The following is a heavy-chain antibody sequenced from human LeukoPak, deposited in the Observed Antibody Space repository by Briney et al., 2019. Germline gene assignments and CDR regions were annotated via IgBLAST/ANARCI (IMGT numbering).Heavy chain of an antibody. CDR2: ISYDGSNK. CDR1: GFTLSSYC. J-gene: IGHJ5*02. V-gene: IGHV3-30*18. Sequence: GRSLRLSCAASGFTLSSYCMHWVRQAPGKGLEWVAVISYDGSNKYYADSVKGRFTISRDNSKNTQYLQMNSLRAEDTAVYYCAKESRQIAADTWGQGTLVTVSS. D-gene: IGHD6-13*01. CDR3: AKESRQIAADT.